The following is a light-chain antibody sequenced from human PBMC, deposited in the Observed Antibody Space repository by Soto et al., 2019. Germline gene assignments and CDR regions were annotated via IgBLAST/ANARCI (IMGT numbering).Light chain of an antibody. CDR2: DNN. Sequence: QSVLTQPPSVSAAPGQKVTISCSGSSSHIGNNYVSWYQQLPGTAPKLLIYDNNKRPSGIPDRLSGSKSGTSATLGITGLQTGDEADYYCGTWDSSLSAGLFGGGTKLTVL. CDR3: GTWDSSLSAGL. V-gene: IGLV1-51*01. J-gene: IGLJ2*01. CDR1: SSHIGNNY.